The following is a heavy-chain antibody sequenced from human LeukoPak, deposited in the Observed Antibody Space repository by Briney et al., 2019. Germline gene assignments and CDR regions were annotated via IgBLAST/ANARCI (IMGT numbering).Heavy chain of an antibody. Sequence: SETLSLTCTVSGGSISSHYWSWIRQPPGKGLEWIGYIYYSGSTNYNPSLKSRATISVDTSKNQFSLKLSSVTAADTAVYYCSSVGSHYDFWSGYSYWFDPWGQGTLVTVSS. D-gene: IGHD3-3*01. CDR2: IYYSGST. J-gene: IGHJ5*02. CDR1: GGSISSHY. V-gene: IGHV4-59*11. CDR3: SSVGSHYDFWSGYSYWFDP.